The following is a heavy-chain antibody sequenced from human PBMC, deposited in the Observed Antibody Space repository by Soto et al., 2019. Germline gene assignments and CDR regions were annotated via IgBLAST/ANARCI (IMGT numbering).Heavy chain of an antibody. CDR1: GGSISSSSYY. D-gene: IGHD2-2*01. CDR2: IYYSGST. V-gene: IGHV4-39*02. J-gene: IGHJ3*02. Sequence: PSETLSLTCTVSGGSISSSSYYWGWIRQPPGKGLEWIGSIYYSGSTYYNPSLKSRVTISVDTSKNQFSLKLSSVTAADTAVYYCARELVVPAAIVDAFDIWGQGTMVTVSS. CDR3: ARELVVPAAIVDAFDI.